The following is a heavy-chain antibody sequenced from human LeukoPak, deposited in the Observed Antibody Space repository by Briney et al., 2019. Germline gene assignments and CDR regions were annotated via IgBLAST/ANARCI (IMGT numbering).Heavy chain of an antibody. V-gene: IGHV4-59*01. D-gene: IGHD7-27*01. Sequence: PSETLSLTCSISGDSMTSYYWSWIRQPPGKGLEWIGYISYSGSTNYNPSLKSRVTMSVDTSKNQFSLKLSSVTAADTAVYYCARDGEDEPPYYGMDVWGQGTTVTVSS. CDR2: ISYSGST. CDR3: ARDGEDEPPYYGMDV. CDR1: GDSMTSYY. J-gene: IGHJ6*02.